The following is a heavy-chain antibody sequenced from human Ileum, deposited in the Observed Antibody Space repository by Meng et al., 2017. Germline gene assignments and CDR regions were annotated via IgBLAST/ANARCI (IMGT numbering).Heavy chain of an antibody. CDR1: LTEVS. V-gene: IGHV1-24*01. J-gene: IGHJ1*01. CDR3: ATLKYDYYDSSGYREYFQH. CDR2: FDPEDGET. D-gene: IGHD3-22*01. Sequence: LTEVSMHWVRQAPGKVLEWMGGFDPEDGETIYAQKFQGRVTMTEDTSTDTAYMELSSLRSEDTAVYYCATLKYDYYDSSGYREYFQHWGQGTLVTVSS.